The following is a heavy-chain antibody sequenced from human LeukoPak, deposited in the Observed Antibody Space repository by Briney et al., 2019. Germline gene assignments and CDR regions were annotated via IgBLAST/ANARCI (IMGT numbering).Heavy chain of an antibody. Sequence: GGSLRLSCAASGFTFSSYSMNWVRQAPGKGLEWVSSISSSSSYIYYADSVKGRFTISRDNAKNSLYLQLNSLRAEDTAVYYCARDTGGVELDRGEFDYWGQGTLVTVSS. D-gene: IGHD5-24*01. J-gene: IGHJ4*02. V-gene: IGHV3-21*01. CDR3: ARDTGGVELDRGEFDY. CDR2: ISSSSSYI. CDR1: GFTFSSYS.